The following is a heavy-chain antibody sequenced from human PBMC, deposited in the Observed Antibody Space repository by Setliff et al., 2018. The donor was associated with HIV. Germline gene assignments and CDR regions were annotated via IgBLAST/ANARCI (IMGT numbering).Heavy chain of an antibody. J-gene: IGHJ4*02. D-gene: IGHD6-13*01. CDR3: ARAGYNSRPYYFDY. CDR2: VSRSGRA. V-gene: IGHV4-34*01. CDR1: GGSFSDYY. Sequence: SETLSLTCAVYGGSFSDYYWSWIRQTPGKGLECIGEVSRSGRASYNPSLKSRVTISVDKSKNQFSLTLTSVTAADTAMYYCARAGYNSRPYYFDYWVQGTLVTVSS.